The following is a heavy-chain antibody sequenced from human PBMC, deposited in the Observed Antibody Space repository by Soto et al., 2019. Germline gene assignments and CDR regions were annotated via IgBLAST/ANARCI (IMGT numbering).Heavy chain of an antibody. CDR3: ARGEYDFDP. V-gene: IGHV4-30-4*08. CDR2: IYYIGDT. CDR1: GGSISSGDSN. J-gene: IGHJ5*02. D-gene: IGHD3-16*01. Sequence: QVQLLESGPGLVKPSQTLSLTCTVSGGSISSGDSNWSWIRQRPGEGLEWIGYIYYIGDTYYDPSLESRVTISLDSSQNQSSLKLRSVTAADTAVYYCARGEYDFDPWGQGTLGTVSS.